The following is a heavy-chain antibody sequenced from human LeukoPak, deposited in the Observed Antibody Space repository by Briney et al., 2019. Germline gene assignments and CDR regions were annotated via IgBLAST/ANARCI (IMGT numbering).Heavy chain of an antibody. J-gene: IGHJ4*02. CDR3: ARDREIDY. CDR2: ISSSGSTI. D-gene: IGHD3-10*01. CDR1: GFTFSNYG. V-gene: IGHV3-48*03. Sequence: PGGSLRLSCAASGFTFSNYGMNWVRQTPGKGLEWVSYISSSGSTIYYADSVKGRFTISRDNANNSPSLQMNSLRAEDTAVYYCARDREIDYWGQGTLVTVSS.